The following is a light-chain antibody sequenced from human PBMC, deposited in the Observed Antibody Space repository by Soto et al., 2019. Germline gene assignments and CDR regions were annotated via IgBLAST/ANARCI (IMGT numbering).Light chain of an antibody. CDR1: QGISSY. V-gene: IGKV1-8*01. CDR3: QHYNSYPWT. J-gene: IGKJ5*01. CDR2: AAS. Sequence: AIRMTQSPSSLSASTGDRVTITCRASQGISSYLAWYQQKPGKAPKLLIYAASTLQSGVPSRFSGSGSGTDFTLTISSLQPDDFATYYCQHYNSYPWTFGQGTRLEIK.